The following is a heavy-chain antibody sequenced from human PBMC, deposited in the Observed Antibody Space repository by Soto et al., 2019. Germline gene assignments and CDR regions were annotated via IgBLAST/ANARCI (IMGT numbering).Heavy chain of an antibody. CDR1: GFTFSNVW. V-gene: IGHV3-15*07. CDR3: TPLALKYNSDWDEFPD. Sequence: EGQLVESGGGLVKPGGSLRLSCAASGFTFSNVWMNWVRQAPGKGLEWVGGIKSRLDGETIDYAAPVKGRFTISRDDSKNMLYLQMNSRKTEDTGVYYCTPLALKYNSDWDEFPDWGQGTLVTVSS. D-gene: IGHD6-19*01. J-gene: IGHJ4*02. CDR2: IKSRLDGETI.